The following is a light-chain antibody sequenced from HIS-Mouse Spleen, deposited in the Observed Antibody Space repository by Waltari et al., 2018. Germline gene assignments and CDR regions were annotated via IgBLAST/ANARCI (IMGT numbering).Light chain of an antibody. CDR1: QSVSSN. V-gene: IGKV3-15*01. CDR3: QQYNNWLVT. CDR2: GAS. Sequence: EIVMTQSPATLSVSPGERATLSCRASQSVSSNLAWYQQKPGQAPRLLIYGASTRATGIPARFSVSGSGTEFTLTISSLQSEDFAVYYCQQYNNWLVTFGPGTKVDIK. J-gene: IGKJ3*01.